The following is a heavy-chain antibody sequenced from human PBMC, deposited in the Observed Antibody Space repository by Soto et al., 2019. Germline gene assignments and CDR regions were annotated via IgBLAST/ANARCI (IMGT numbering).Heavy chain of an antibody. J-gene: IGHJ6*02. V-gene: IGHV1-58*02. Sequence: SVKVSCKASGFTFTNSAMQWVRQARGQSLEWIGWIVVGSGNTNYAPKFQERVTITWDMSTSTAYMELSSLRSEDTAVYYCANWRDTNPHVGNYYYGMDIWGQGTTVTVSS. CDR3: ANWRDTNPHVGNYYYGMDI. CDR1: GFTFTNSA. D-gene: IGHD1-1*01. CDR2: IVVGSGNT.